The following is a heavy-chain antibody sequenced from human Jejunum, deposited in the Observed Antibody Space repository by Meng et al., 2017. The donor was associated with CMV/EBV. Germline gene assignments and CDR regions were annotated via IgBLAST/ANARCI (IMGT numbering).Heavy chain of an antibody. CDR2: IYAGAGA. J-gene: IGHJ4*02. Sequence: LSSYQMRCVRQAPGRGLEWVSYIYAGAGADYADSVKGRFTISRDNSRNSLYLQMNSLRAEDTAVYYCAREGCTSTTCYPLSDIYLWGQGTLVTVSS. CDR3: AREGCTSTTCYPLSDIYL. V-gene: IGHV3-53*01. CDR1: LSSYQ. D-gene: IGHD2-2*01.